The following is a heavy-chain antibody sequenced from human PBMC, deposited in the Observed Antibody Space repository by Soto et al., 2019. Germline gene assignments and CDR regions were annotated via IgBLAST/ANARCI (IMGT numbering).Heavy chain of an antibody. CDR1: GYTFTSYG. CDR3: ARVETGYSSGWPFDY. J-gene: IGHJ4*02. CDR2: ISAYNGNT. D-gene: IGHD6-19*01. Sequence: QVQLVRSGAEVKKPGASVKVSCKASGYTFTSYGISWVRQAPGQGLEWMGWISAYNGNTNYAQKLQGRVTMTTDTSTSTAYMELRSLRSDDTAVYYCARVETGYSSGWPFDYWGQGTLVTVSS. V-gene: IGHV1-18*01.